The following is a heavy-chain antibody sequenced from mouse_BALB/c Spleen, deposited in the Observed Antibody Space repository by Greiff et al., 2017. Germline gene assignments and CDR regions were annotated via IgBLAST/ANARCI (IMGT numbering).Heavy chain of an antibody. CDR3: ARVYGRNDY. V-gene: IGHV2-2*01. Sequence: QVQLQQSGPGLVQPSQSLSITCTVSGFSLTSYGVHWVRQSPGKGLEWLGVIWSGGSTDYNAAFIYRLSISKDNSKSQVFFKMNSLQAAETAIYYCARVYGRNDYWGQGTTLTVSS. J-gene: IGHJ2*01. CDR1: GFSLTSYG. CDR2: IWSGGST. D-gene: IGHD1-1*01.